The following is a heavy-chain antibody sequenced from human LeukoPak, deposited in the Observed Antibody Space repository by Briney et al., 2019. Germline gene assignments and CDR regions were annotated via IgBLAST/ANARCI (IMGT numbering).Heavy chain of an antibody. Sequence: SETLSLTCAVYGGSFSGHSWSWIRQAPGKGLEWIGEISHTGSFNYNPSLKSRVTISADTSKNQFSLKLSSVTAADTAVYYCARGAATGVILNYWGQGTLVTVSS. CDR1: GGSFSGHS. D-gene: IGHD2-15*01. V-gene: IGHV4-34*01. CDR2: ISHTGSF. CDR3: ARGAATGVILNY. J-gene: IGHJ4*02.